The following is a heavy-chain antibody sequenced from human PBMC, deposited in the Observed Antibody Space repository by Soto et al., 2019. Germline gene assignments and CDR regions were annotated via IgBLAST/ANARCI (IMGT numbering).Heavy chain of an antibody. J-gene: IGHJ6*02. Sequence: EVQLVESGGGFVQPGGSLRLSCAVSGFTFSDHYMDWVRQTPGKGLDWVGRTRDKANSYTTEYAASVKGRFTISREDSKNSLYLQMNRLKTDDTAVYYCARGAAAGGYSYQYCMDVWGQGTTVTVSS. V-gene: IGHV3-72*01. D-gene: IGHD6-13*01. CDR3: ARGAAAGGYSYQYCMDV. CDR1: GFTFSDHY. CDR2: TRDKANSYTT.